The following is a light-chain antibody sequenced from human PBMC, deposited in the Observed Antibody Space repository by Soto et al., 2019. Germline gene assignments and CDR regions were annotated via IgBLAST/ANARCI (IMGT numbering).Light chain of an antibody. V-gene: IGLV1-51*01. Sequence: QSVLTQPPSVSAAPGQMVTISCSGSSSNIGNNYVSWYQQLPGTAPKLLIYDNNKRPSGIPDRFSGSKSGTSATLGITGLQTGDEADYYCGTWDSSLSAEVFGGGTKLTVL. CDR1: SSNIGNNY. CDR3: GTWDSSLSAEV. J-gene: IGLJ2*01. CDR2: DNN.